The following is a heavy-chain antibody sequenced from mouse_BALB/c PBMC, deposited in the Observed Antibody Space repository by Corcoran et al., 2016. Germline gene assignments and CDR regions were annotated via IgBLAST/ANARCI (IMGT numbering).Heavy chain of an antibody. D-gene: IGHD1-1*01. J-gene: IGHJ1*03. Sequence: VQLQESGPGLVKPSETLSLTCAVSGYSISSGYYWGWIRQPPGKGLEWIGSIYHSGSTYYNPSLKSRVTISVDTSKNQFSLKLSSVTAADTAVYYCARQRKWWNDGGYTYYYYYFYMDVWGKGTTVTVSS. V-gene: IGHV3-2*02. CDR1: GYSISSGYY. CDR3: ARQRKWWNDGGYTYYYYYFYMDV. CDR2: IYHSGST.